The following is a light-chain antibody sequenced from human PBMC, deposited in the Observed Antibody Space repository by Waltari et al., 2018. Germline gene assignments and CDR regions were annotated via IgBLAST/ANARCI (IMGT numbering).Light chain of an antibody. CDR1: QTVRSNY. J-gene: IGKJ1*01. V-gene: IGKV3D-20*01. Sequence: EIVLTQSPATLSLSPGERATLSCRASQTVRSNYLAWYQQKSGLAPRLLIYDVSNSATGIPDRFSGSGSGTDFTLTITRLEPEDFAVYFCQQYLSSPWTFGLGTKVEIK. CDR3: QQYLSSPWT. CDR2: DVS.